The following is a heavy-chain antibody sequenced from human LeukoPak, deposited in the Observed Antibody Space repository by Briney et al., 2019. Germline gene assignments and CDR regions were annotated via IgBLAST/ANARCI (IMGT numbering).Heavy chain of an antibody. D-gene: IGHD2-2*01. CDR3: AREGDCSSTSCLRDSYGMGV. CDR2: INSDGSST. Sequence: GGSLRLSCAASGFTFSSYWMHWVRQAPGKGLVWVSRINSDGSSTSYADSVKGRFTISRDNAKNTLYLQMNSLRAEDTAVYYCAREGDCSSTSCLRDSYGMGVWGQGTTVTVSS. V-gene: IGHV3-74*01. CDR1: GFTFSSYW. J-gene: IGHJ6*02.